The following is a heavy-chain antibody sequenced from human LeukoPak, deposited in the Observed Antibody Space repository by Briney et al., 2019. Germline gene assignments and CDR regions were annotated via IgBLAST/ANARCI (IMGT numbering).Heavy chain of an antibody. D-gene: IGHD2-2*02. CDR1: GGSISSYY. J-gene: IGHJ3*02. V-gene: IGHV4-59*01. CDR3: AREYPDAFDI. CDR2: IYYSGST. Sequence: SETLSLTCTVSGGSISSYYWSWIRQPPGKGLEWIGYIYYSGSTNYNPSHKSRVTISVDTSKNQFSLKLSSVTAADTAVYYCAREYPDAFDIWGQGTMVTVSS.